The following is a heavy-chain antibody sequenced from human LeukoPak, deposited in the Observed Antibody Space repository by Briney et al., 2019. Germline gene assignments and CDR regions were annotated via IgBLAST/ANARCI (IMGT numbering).Heavy chain of an antibody. Sequence: GGSLRLSCAASGFTFSTYGMHWVRQAPGKGLEWVAAISYDGSNKYDADSVRGRFAISRDNSKNILYLQMNSLRAEDTAVYYCARDRGYSYADYWGQGTLVTVSS. D-gene: IGHD5-24*01. CDR1: GFTFSTYG. J-gene: IGHJ4*02. CDR2: ISYDGSNK. CDR3: ARDRGYSYADY. V-gene: IGHV3-30*03.